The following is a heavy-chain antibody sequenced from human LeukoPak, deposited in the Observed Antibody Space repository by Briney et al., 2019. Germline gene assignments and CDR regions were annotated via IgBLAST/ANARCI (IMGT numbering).Heavy chain of an antibody. CDR1: GLTFSSYW. CDR3: ARLPTGSSLHY. Sequence: GGSLRLSCAASGLTFSSYWMHWVRQAPGKGLVWVSSINSDGSNTMYADSVKGRFTISRDNAKDTLYMQMKSLRAEDTAVYYCARLPTGSSLHYWGQGTLVTVSS. V-gene: IGHV3-74*03. CDR2: INSDGSNT. J-gene: IGHJ4*02. D-gene: IGHD6-6*01.